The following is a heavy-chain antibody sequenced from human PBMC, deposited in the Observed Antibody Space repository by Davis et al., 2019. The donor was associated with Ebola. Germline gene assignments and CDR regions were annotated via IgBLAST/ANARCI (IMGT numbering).Heavy chain of an antibody. CDR2: ISAYNGNT. J-gene: IGHJ4*02. D-gene: IGHD4-17*01. CDR3: ARVLYGDYEGPGGDY. Sequence: ASVKVSCKASGGTFSSYAISWVRQAPGQGLEWMGWISAYNGNTNYAQKLQGRVTMTTDTSTSTAYMELRSLRSDDTAVYYCARVLYGDYEGPGGDYWGQGTLVTVSS. CDR1: GGTFSSYA. V-gene: IGHV1-18*01.